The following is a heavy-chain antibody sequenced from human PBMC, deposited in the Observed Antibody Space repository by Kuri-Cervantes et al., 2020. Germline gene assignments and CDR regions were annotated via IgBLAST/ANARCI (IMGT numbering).Heavy chain of an antibody. CDR2: IYYSGST. J-gene: IGHJ5*02. CDR1: GGSISSYY. V-gene: IGHV4-59*12. Sequence: ESLKISCTVSGGSISSYYWSWIRQPPGKGLEWIGYIYYSGSTNYNPSLKSRVTISVDKSKNQFSLKLSSVTAADTAVYYCARLNSSGWYFRWFDPWGQGTLVTVSS. D-gene: IGHD6-19*01. CDR3: ARLNSSGWYFRWFDP.